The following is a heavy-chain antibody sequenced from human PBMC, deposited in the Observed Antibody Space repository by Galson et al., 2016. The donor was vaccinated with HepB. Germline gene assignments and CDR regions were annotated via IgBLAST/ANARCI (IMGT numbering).Heavy chain of an antibody. CDR1: GFTFSSYS. CDR2: ISNDGRSR. Sequence: LRLSCAASGFTFSSYSMHWVRQAPGKGLEYISTISNDGRSRYFVDSVRGRFTISRDNSKNTGYLQMSSLRPEDSATDYCLKSGYCGITDCFHAFDIWGQGTMVTVSS. D-gene: IGHD2-2*01. J-gene: IGHJ3*02. V-gene: IGHV3-64D*08. CDR3: LKSGYCGITDCFHAFDI.